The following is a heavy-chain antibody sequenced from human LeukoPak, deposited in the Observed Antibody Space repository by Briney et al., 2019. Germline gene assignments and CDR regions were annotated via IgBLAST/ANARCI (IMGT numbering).Heavy chain of an antibody. V-gene: IGHV3-66*02. CDR1: GFTVSNNY. D-gene: IGHD4-23*01. CDR3: ARDKVVKSVNCYYYYMDV. CDR2: IYSGGST. Sequence: GGSLRLSCAASGFTVSNNYMRWVRQAPGKGLEWVPLIYSGGSTYYADSVKGRFTISRGNSKNTLYLQMNSLRAEDTAVYYCARDKVVKSVNCYYYYMDVWGKGTTVTVSS. J-gene: IGHJ6*03.